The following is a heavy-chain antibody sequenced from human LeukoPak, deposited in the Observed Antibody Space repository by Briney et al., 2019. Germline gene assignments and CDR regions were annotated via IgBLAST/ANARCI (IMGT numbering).Heavy chain of an antibody. CDR3: ARYCGSGTSHVGVFDI. CDR1: GGSITTNYYY. CDR2: IFYTGSS. Sequence: NPSETLSLTCTVSGGSITTNYYYWGWVRQPPGKGLEWIGTIFYTGSSYYNPSLKSRVTFSVDTSNNQFSLKLGSVTAADTAIYYCARYCGSGTSHVGVFDIWGQGTMVVACS. V-gene: IGHV4-39*01. D-gene: IGHD2-21*01. J-gene: IGHJ3*02.